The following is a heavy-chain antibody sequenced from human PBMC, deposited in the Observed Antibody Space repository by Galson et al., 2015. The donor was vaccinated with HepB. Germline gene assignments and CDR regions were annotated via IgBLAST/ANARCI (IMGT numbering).Heavy chain of an antibody. CDR3: AGSAYYYGSGSYSSLYYYYGMDV. J-gene: IGHJ6*02. Sequence: SLRLSCAASGFTVSSNYMSWVRQAPGKGLEGVSVIYSGGSTYYADSVKGRFTISRDNSKNTLYLQMNSLRAEDTAVYYCAGSAYYYGSGSYSSLYYYYGMDVWGQGTTVTVSS. V-gene: IGHV3-53*01. D-gene: IGHD3-10*01. CDR2: IYSGGST. CDR1: GFTVSSNY.